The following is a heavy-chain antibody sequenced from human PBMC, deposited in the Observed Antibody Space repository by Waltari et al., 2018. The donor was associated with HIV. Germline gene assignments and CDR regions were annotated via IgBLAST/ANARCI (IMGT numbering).Heavy chain of an antibody. J-gene: IGHJ4*02. CDR3: ARSDWNLAGDY. CDR2: INPNSGGT. Sequence: QVQLVHSGAEVKKPGASVKVSCKASGYTFTGYPMHWGGQAPGQGLEWMGRINPNSGGTNYAQKFQGRVTMTRDTSISTAYMELSRLRSDDTAVYYCARSDWNLAGDYWGQGTLVTVSS. CDR1: GYTFTGYP. V-gene: IGHV1-2*06. D-gene: IGHD1-7*01.